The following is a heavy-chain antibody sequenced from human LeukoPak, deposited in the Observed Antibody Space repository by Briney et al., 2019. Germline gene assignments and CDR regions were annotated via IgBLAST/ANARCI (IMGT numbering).Heavy chain of an antibody. D-gene: IGHD2-15*01. CDR3: ARRVLLDRWFDY. V-gene: IGHV4-34*01. Sequence: SETLSLTCAVYGGSFSGYYWSWIRQPPGKGLEWIGEINHSGSTNYNPSLKSRVTISVDTSKSQFSLKLSSVTAADTAVYYCARRVLLDRWFDYWGQGTLVTVSS. J-gene: IGHJ4*02. CDR1: GGSFSGYY. CDR2: INHSGST.